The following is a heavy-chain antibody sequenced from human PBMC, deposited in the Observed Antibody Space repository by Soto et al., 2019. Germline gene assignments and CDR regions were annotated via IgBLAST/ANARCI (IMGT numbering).Heavy chain of an antibody. CDR2: IYHSGST. CDR3: ARVTPDTYCTNGVCRHDYYYYGMDV. Sequence: SETLSLTCAVSGGSISSSNWWSWVRQPPGKGLEWIGEIYHSGSTNYNPSLKSRVTISVDKSKNQFSLKLSSVTAADTAVYYCARVTPDTYCTNGVCRHDYYYYGMDVWGQGTTVTV. J-gene: IGHJ6*02. D-gene: IGHD2-8*01. V-gene: IGHV4-4*02. CDR1: GGSISSSNW.